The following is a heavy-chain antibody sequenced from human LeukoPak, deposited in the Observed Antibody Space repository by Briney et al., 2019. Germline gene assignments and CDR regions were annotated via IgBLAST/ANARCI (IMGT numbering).Heavy chain of an antibody. Sequence: PSETLSLTCTVSGGSISSGSYYWSWIRQPAGKGLEWIGRIYTSGSTNYNPSLKSRVHISVDTSKNQFSLKLSSVTAADTAVYYCARHDYGDYNDYWGQGTLVTVSS. CDR1: GGSISSGSYY. V-gene: IGHV4-61*02. CDR3: ARHDYGDYNDY. J-gene: IGHJ4*02. D-gene: IGHD4-17*01. CDR2: IYTSGST.